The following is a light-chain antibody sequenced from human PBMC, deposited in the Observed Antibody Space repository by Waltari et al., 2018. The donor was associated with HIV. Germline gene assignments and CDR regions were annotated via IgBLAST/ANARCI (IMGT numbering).Light chain of an antibody. Sequence: NFMLTQPHSVSESPGKTVTISCARSSGSIASNHVQWYQQRPGSAPPPVIYEDNQKPSGVPDRFSGSIDSSSNSASLTISELKTEDEADYYCQSYDSANPCIFGTGTRVTVL. CDR3: QSYDSANPCI. CDR1: SGSIASNH. V-gene: IGLV6-57*03. J-gene: IGLJ1*01. CDR2: EDN.